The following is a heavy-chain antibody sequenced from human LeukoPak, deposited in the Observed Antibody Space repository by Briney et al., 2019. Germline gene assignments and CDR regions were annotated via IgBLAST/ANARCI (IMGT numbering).Heavy chain of an antibody. CDR3: ARSQWFGELLGTYYFDY. D-gene: IGHD3-10*01. J-gene: IGHJ4*02. V-gene: IGHV1-3*01. CDR2: INAGNGNT. Sequence: GASVKVSCKASGYMFTSYAMHWVRQAPGQRLEWMGRINAGNGNTKYSQKFQGRVTITRDTSASTAYMELSSLRSEDTAVYYCARSQWFGELLGTYYFDYWGQGTLVTVSS. CDR1: GYMFTSYA.